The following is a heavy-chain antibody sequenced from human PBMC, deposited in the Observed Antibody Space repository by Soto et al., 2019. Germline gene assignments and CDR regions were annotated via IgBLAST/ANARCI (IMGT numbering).Heavy chain of an antibody. Sequence: GASVKVSCKASGGTFSSYAISLVRQAPGQGLEWMGWISAYNGNTNYAQKLQGRVTMTTDTSTSTAYMELRSLRSDDTAVYYCARVAPRYSSGFDYWGQGTPVTVSS. CDR3: ARVAPRYSSGFDY. V-gene: IGHV1-18*01. J-gene: IGHJ4*02. CDR1: GGTFSSYA. D-gene: IGHD6-19*01. CDR2: ISAYNGNT.